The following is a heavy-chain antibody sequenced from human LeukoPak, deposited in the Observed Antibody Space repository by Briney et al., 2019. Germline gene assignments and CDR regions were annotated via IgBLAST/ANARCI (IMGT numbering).Heavy chain of an antibody. CDR3: AKDSILIPASKSALDY. Sequence: PGGSLRLTCAASGCIFSNYAMHWVRQARGKGMEWVAVIYYEGNNKYYADSVKGRFTISRDNSKNTLYLQMNSLRAEDTAVYYCAKDSILIPASKSALDYWGQGTLVTVSS. CDR1: GCIFSNYA. D-gene: IGHD2-2*01. CDR2: IYYEGNNK. V-gene: IGHV3-30-3*01. J-gene: IGHJ4*02.